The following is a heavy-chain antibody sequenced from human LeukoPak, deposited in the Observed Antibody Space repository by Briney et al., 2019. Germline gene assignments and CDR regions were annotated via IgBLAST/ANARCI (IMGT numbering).Heavy chain of an antibody. CDR2: IRNDGSNK. CDR3: AKDINSHCRGDCSDY. D-gene: IGHD2-15*01. Sequence: GGSLRLSCAASRFTFSKHGLHWVRQAPGKGLEWVAFIRNDGSNKYYVDSVKGRFTISRDNSKNTVDLQMNSLRAEDTAVYYCAKDINSHCRGDCSDYWGQGTLVIVSS. CDR1: RFTFSKHG. J-gene: IGHJ4*02. V-gene: IGHV3-30*02.